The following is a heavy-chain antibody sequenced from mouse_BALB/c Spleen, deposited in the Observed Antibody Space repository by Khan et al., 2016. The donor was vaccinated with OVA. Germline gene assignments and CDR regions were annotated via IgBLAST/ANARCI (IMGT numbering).Heavy chain of an antibody. V-gene: IGHV1-77*01. D-gene: IGHD1-2*01. J-gene: IGHJ3*01. CDR1: GYTFTDYY. CDR2: ISPGSGDT. Sequence: QVQLKQSGAELARPGASVKLSCKASGYTFTDYYINWVKQRTGQGLEWIGEISPGSGDTYYTEKFKGKATLPEDKSSTTAYMQLSSLTSEASAVDVWARRNYFGYTFAYWGQGTLGTVSA. CDR3: ARRNYFGYTFAY.